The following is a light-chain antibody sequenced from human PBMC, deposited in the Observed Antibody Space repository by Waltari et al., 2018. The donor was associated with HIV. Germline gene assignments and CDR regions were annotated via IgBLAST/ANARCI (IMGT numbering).Light chain of an antibody. CDR3: AAWDDNLGHWI. J-gene: IGLJ2*01. Sequence: TQAPSASKTPGQTITMSCSGTKSNIGNNFIYWDQQIAGAAPRLVMARNDQRPAGVPDRCSGTKSGTSAFLAITGLRLDDEATYFCAAWDDNLGHWIFGGGTKLTVL. CDR2: RND. V-gene: IGLV1-47*01. CDR1: KSNIGNNF.